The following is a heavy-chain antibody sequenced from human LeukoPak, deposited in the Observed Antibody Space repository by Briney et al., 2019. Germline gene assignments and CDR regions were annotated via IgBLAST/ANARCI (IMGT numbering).Heavy chain of an antibody. CDR1: GGSFSGYY. CDR2: IYHSGST. CDR3: ARDSPNGDSRQDNWFDP. Sequence: SETLSLTCAVYGGSFSGYYWGWIRQPPGKGLEWIGSIYHSGSTYYNPSLKSRVTISVDTSKNQFSLKLSSVTAADTAVYYCARDSPNGDSRQDNWFDPWGQGTLVTVSS. V-gene: IGHV4-34*01. D-gene: IGHD4-17*01. J-gene: IGHJ5*02.